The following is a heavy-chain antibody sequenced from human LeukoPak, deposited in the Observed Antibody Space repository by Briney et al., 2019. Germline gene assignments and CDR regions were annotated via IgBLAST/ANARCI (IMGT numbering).Heavy chain of an antibody. Sequence: ASVKVSCKASGGTFSSYAISWVRQATGQGLEWMGWMNPNSGNTGYAQKFQGRVTMTRNTSISTAYMELSSLRSEDTAVYYCARGTYGYCSSTSCYSGYYYGMDVWGQGTTVTVSS. CDR3: ARGTYGYCSSTSCYSGYYYGMDV. CDR2: MNPNSGNT. V-gene: IGHV1-8*02. D-gene: IGHD2-2*03. CDR1: GGTFSSYA. J-gene: IGHJ6*02.